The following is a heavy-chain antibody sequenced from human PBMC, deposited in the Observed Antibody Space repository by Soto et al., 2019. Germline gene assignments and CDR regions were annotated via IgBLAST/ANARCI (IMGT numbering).Heavy chain of an antibody. CDR2: IIPILGIA. Sequence: SVKVSCKASGGTFSSYTISWVRQAPGQGLEWMGRIIPILGIANYAQKFQGRVTITADKSTSTAYMELSSLRSEDTAVYYCAREDIVVVVAATNYYYMDVWGKGTTVTVSS. D-gene: IGHD2-15*01. CDR3: AREDIVVVVAATNYYYMDV. J-gene: IGHJ6*03. V-gene: IGHV1-69*04. CDR1: GGTFSSYT.